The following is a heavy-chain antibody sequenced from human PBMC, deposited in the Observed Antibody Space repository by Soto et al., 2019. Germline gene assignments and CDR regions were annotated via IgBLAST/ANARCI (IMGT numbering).Heavy chain of an antibody. CDR3: AKEGRSDSRGSFDY. J-gene: IGHJ4*02. CDR2: ITGSGGRT. Sequence: GGSLRLSCAASGFTFSSFAMNWVRQTPGEGLEWVSGITGSGGRTFYAESVKGRFTISRDKSRSKVYLQLSTLRAEDTAVYYCAKEGRSDSRGSFDYWGQGTLVTVSS. D-gene: IGHD6-19*01. CDR1: GFTFSSFA. V-gene: IGHV3-23*01.